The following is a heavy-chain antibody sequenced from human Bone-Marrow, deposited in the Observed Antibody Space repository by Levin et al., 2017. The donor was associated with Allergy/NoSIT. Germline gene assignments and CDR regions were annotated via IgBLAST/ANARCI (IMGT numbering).Heavy chain of an antibody. Sequence: PGGSLRLSCAASGFTFSDYYMSWIRQAPGKGLEWVSYISSSSSYTNYADSVKGRFTISRDNAKNSLYLQMNSLRAEDTAVYYCARVGLNTGITMVRGAGWYFDLWGRGTLVTVSS. V-gene: IGHV3-11*05. D-gene: IGHD3-10*01. CDR2: ISSSSSYT. CDR1: GFTFSDYY. J-gene: IGHJ2*01. CDR3: ARVGLNTGITMVRGAGWYFDL.